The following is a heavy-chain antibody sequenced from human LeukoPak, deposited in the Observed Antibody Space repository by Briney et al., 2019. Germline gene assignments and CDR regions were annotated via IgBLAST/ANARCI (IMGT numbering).Heavy chain of an antibody. V-gene: IGHV3-49*04. J-gene: IGHJ6*02. Sequence: PGGSLRLSCATSGFTFGDYAVSWVRQAPGEGLDWVGFIRSKAYGVTTEYAACVKGRFTFSRDDSKSIAYQQMNSLKTEDTAVYYCSRGRQGMDVWGQGTTVTVSS. D-gene: IGHD3-16*01. CDR3: SRGRQGMDV. CDR1: GFTFGDYA. CDR2: IRSKAYGVTT.